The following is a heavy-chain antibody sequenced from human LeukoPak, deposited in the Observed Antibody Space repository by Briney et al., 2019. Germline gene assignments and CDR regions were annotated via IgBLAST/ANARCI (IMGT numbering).Heavy chain of an antibody. V-gene: IGHV3-23*01. CDR1: GFTFSSYA. D-gene: IGHD6-25*01. Sequence: QPGGSLRLSCAASGFTFSSYAMSWVRQAPGKGLEWVSAISGSGGSTYYADSVKGRFTISRDNSKNTLYLQMNSLRAEDTAVYYCAEHSSAPHDAFDTWGQGTMVTVSS. CDR2: ISGSGGST. CDR3: AEHSSAPHDAFDT. J-gene: IGHJ3*02.